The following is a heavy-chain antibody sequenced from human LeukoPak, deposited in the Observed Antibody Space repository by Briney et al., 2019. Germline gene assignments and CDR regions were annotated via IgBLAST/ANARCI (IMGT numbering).Heavy chain of an antibody. CDR3: ARDVGFIVGATPGAFDI. J-gene: IGHJ3*02. CDR1: GFIVSSNY. D-gene: IGHD1-26*01. V-gene: IGHV3-66*01. CDR2: IYSGGST. Sequence: GGSLRLSCAASGFIVSSNYMTWVRQAPGKGLEWVSVIYSGGSTYYADSVKGRFTISRDTPKNTLYLQMNSLRADDTAAYYCARDVGFIVGATPGAFDIWGQGTMVTVTS.